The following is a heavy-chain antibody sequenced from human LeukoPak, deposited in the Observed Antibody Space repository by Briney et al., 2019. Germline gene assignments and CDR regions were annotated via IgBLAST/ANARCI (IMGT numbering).Heavy chain of an antibody. CDR2: INPNSGGA. J-gene: IGHJ6*03. Sequence: ASVKVSCKASGYTFTGYYRHWWRRARGPRGEWLGWINPNSGGANYAQNFQGRVTMTRDTSISTAYMELSRLRSDDTAVYYCARGPWEPGDYYMDVWGKGTTVTVSS. D-gene: IGHD1-26*01. V-gene: IGHV1-2*02. CDR1: GYTFTGYY. CDR3: ARGPWEPGDYYMDV.